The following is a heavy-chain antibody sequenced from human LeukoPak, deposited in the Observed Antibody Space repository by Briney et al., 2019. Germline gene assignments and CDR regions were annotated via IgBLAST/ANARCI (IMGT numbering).Heavy chain of an antibody. J-gene: IGHJ4*02. V-gene: IGHV4-39*07. CDR3: ARVMGHNWSFRGNYSDY. Sequence: MTSETLSLTCTVSGGSISSSSDYWGWIRQPPGKGLEWIGSIDNSGSTYYNPSLKSRVTISVEMSKNQFSLKLSSLTAADTAVYYCARVMGHNWSFRGNYSDYWGQGTLVTVSS. CDR1: GGSISSSSDY. CDR2: IDNSGST. D-gene: IGHD1-20*01.